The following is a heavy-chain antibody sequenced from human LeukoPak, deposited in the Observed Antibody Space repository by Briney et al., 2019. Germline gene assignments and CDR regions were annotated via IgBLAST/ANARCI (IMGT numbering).Heavy chain of an antibody. Sequence: PGGSLRLSCVASGFTFSSYGMHWVRQAPGKGLEWVSSICTSSSYIYYADSVEGRFTISRNNGKNSLYLQMNSLRTEDTAVYYCATRLAVAGRVPNWGQGTLVTVSS. CDR3: ATRLAVAGRVPN. CDR2: ICTSSSYI. J-gene: IGHJ4*02. V-gene: IGHV3-21*01. CDR1: GFTFSSYG. D-gene: IGHD6-19*01.